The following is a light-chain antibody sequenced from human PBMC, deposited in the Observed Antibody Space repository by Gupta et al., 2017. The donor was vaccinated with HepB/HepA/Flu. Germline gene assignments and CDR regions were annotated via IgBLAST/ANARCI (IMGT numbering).Light chain of an antibody. J-gene: IGKJ1*01. V-gene: IGKV3-20*01. Sequence: EIELKQSPGTLSLSKGERATHSCRASQSVSSSYLAWSQQKHGQAPRLLIYGASSRATGIPYRFSGSGFGTDFTLTISGLEPEDFAVYYCQQEGCSPFPFGQ. CDR1: QSVSSSY. CDR3: QQEGCSPFP. CDR2: GAS.